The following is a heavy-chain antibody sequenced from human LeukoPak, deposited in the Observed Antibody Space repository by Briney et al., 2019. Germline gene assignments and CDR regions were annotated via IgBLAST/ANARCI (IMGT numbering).Heavy chain of an antibody. CDR3: ARVLDSLEGYYFDY. CDR2: ISSNGGST. V-gene: IGHV3-64*01. D-gene: IGHD3-3*01. J-gene: IGHJ4*02. CDR1: GFTFSSYA. Sequence: GGSLRLSCAASGFTFSSYAMHWVRQAPGKGLEYVSAISSNGGSTYYANSVKGRFTISRDNSKNTLYLQMGSLRAEDMAVYYCARVLDSLEGYYFDYWGQGTLVTVSS.